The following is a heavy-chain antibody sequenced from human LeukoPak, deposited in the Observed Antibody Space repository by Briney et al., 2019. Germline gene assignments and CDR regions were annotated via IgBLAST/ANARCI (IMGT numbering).Heavy chain of an antibody. J-gene: IGHJ5*02. CDR2: ISYSGNT. CDR3: ARDAVGSCSGTTCYARWFDP. CDR1: GASISSSY. D-gene: IGHD2-2*01. V-gene: IGHV4-59*01. Sequence: SETLSLTCTVSGASISSSYWSWIRQPPGKGLEWIGYISYSGNTNYNPSLKSRVTISIDTSKNQFSLKLSSVTAADTAVYYCARDAVGSCSGTTCYARWFDPWGQGTLVTVSS.